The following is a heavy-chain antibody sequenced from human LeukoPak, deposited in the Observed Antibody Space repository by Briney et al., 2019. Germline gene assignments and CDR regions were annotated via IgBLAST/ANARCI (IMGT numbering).Heavy chain of an antibody. CDR1: GYTFTSYD. V-gene: IGHV1-8*03. J-gene: IGHJ3*02. D-gene: IGHD3-22*01. CDR2: MNPNSGNT. Sequence: ASVKVSCKASGYTFTSYDINWVRQATGQGLEWMGWMNPNSGNTGYAQKFQGRVTITRNTSISTAYMELSSLRSEDTAVYYCARVRYDSSGYDAFDIWGQGTMVTVSS. CDR3: ARVRYDSSGYDAFDI.